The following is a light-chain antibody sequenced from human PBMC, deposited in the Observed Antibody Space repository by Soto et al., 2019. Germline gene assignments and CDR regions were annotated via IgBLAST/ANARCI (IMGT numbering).Light chain of an antibody. V-gene: IGKV1-5*01. J-gene: IGKJ1*01. Sequence: DIQLTQAPFTMTASVGDRVTITCRASQSISNWLAWYQKKPGTAPQLLISHASTLESGAPSRFSGSGSGTEFTLTISSLQPDDFATYYCQQYMSYSFGQGTKVDIK. CDR3: QQYMSYS. CDR1: QSISNW. CDR2: HAS.